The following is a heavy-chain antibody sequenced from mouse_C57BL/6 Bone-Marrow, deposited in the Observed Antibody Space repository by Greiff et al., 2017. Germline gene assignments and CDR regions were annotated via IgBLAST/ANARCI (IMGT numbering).Heavy chain of an antibody. J-gene: IGHJ3*01. CDR3: TDYYGSSGAY. Sequence: VQLQQSGAELVRPGASVKLSCTASGFNIKDDYMHWVKQRPEQGLEWIGWIDPANGDTEYASKFQGKATITADTSSNTAYLQLSSLTSEDTAVYYCTDYYGSSGAYWGQGTLVTVSA. D-gene: IGHD1-1*01. CDR2: IDPANGDT. V-gene: IGHV14-4*01. CDR1: GFNIKDDY.